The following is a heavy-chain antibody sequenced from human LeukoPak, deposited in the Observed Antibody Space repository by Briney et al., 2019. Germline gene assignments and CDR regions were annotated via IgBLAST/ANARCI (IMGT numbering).Heavy chain of an antibody. Sequence: GASVKVSCKASGGTFSSYAISWVRQAPGQGLEWMGGIIPIFGTANCAQKFQGRVTITADESTSTAYMELSSLRSEDTAVYYCARETTLVIAHAFDYWGQGTLVTVSS. V-gene: IGHV1-69*13. D-gene: IGHD2-21*01. CDR3: ARETTLVIAHAFDY. J-gene: IGHJ4*02. CDR1: GGTFSSYA. CDR2: IIPIFGTA.